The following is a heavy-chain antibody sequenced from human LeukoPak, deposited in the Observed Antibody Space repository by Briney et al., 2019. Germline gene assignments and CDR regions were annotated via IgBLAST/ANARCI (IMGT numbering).Heavy chain of an antibody. Sequence: SETLSLTCTVSGGSISSSDYYWGWVRQPPGKGLEWIGSIFYSGAAHCNPSLKSRVTISVDTSNNQFSLMLSSVTAADTAVYYCARDDYGNLRYIDYWGQGTLVTVSS. CDR1: GGSISSSDYY. CDR3: ARDDYGNLRYIDY. V-gene: IGHV4-39*02. CDR2: IFYSGAA. J-gene: IGHJ4*02. D-gene: IGHD4/OR15-4a*01.